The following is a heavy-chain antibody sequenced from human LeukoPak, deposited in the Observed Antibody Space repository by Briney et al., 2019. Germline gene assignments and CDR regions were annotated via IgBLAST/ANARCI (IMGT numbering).Heavy chain of an antibody. V-gene: IGHV1-24*01. Sequence: ASVKVSCEVSGYTLTELSMHWVRQAPGKGLEWMGGFDPEDGETIYAQKFQGRVTMTEDTSTDTAYMELSSLRSEDTAVYYCVLDFWSGYYTFGFDPWGQGTLVTVSS. D-gene: IGHD3-3*01. CDR1: GYTLTELS. J-gene: IGHJ5*02. CDR2: FDPEDGET. CDR3: VLDFWSGYYTFGFDP.